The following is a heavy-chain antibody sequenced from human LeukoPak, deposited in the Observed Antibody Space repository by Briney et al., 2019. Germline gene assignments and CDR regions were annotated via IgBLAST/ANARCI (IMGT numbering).Heavy chain of an antibody. D-gene: IGHD1-20*01. CDR3: ARDLIPGTMEGNWFDP. V-gene: IGHV3-21*01. Sequence: GGSLRLSCAASGFTFSSYSMNWVRQAPGKGLEWVSSISSSSSYIYYADSVKGRFTISRDNAKSSLYLQMNSLRAEDTAVYYCARDLIPGTMEGNWFDPWGQGTLVTVSS. J-gene: IGHJ5*02. CDR2: ISSSSSYI. CDR1: GFTFSSYS.